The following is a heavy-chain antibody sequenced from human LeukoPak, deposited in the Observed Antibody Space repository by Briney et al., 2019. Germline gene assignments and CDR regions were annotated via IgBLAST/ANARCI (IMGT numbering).Heavy chain of an antibody. D-gene: IGHD3-10*01. V-gene: IGHV4-59*08. Sequence: SETLSLTCIVSGGSISSYYWSWVRQPPGKGLEWIGYIYYSGSTNYNPSLKSRVTISVDTSKNQFSLKLSSVTAADTAVYYCATEHYGSGISANVWGQGTLVTISS. CDR1: GGSISSYY. CDR3: ATEHYGSGISANV. CDR2: IYYSGST. J-gene: IGHJ4*02.